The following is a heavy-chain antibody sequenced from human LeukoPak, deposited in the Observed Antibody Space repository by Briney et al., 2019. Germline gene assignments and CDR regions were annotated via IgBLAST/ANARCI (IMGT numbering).Heavy chain of an antibody. Sequence: GGSVRLSCAASGFTFSSYSMNWVRQAPGKGLEWVSSIGVSSSYISYADSEKGRFTISRDNDKNSLYLQMNSLRAEGTAVYYCARIASVATSDWGQGTLVTVSS. J-gene: IGHJ4*02. CDR3: ARIASVATSD. D-gene: IGHD5-12*01. CDR2: IGVSSSYI. V-gene: IGHV3-21*01. CDR1: GFTFSSYS.